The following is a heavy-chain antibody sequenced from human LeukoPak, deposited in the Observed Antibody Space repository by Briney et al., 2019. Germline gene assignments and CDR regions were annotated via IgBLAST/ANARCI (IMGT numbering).Heavy chain of an antibody. V-gene: IGHV3-23*01. J-gene: IGHJ4*02. CDR3: ARDGKGGGWPYFDY. CDR1: GFTFSNYA. D-gene: IGHD2-15*01. CDR2: ISRSGGST. Sequence: PGGSLRLSCAASGFTFSNYAMNWVRQAPGRGLEWVSGISRSGGSTYYVDSVKGRFTISRDNSKNTLYLQMNSLRAEDTAVYYCARDGKGGGWPYFDYWGQGTLVTVSS.